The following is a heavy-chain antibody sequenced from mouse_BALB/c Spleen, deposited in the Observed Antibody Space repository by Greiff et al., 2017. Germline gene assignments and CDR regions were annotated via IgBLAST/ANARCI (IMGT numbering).Heavy chain of an antibody. CDR1: GFTFSSFG. Sequence: EVMLVESGGGLAQPGGSRKLSCAASGFTFSSFGMHWVRQAPEKGLEWVAYISSGSSTIYYADTVKGRFTISRANPKNTLFLQMTSLRSEDTAMYYCARSGYDVGYAMDYWGQGTSVTVSA. V-gene: IGHV5-17*02. CDR2: ISSGSSTI. J-gene: IGHJ4*01. CDR3: ARSGYDVGYAMDY. D-gene: IGHD2-2*01.